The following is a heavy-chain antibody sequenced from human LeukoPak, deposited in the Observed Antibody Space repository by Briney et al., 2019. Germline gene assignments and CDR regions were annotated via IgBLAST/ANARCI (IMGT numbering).Heavy chain of an antibody. CDR2: ISSRSSYI. Sequence: PGGSLRLSCAASGFTFSSYSMNWVRQAPGKGLEWVSSISSRSSYIYYADSVKGRFTISRDNAKNSLYLQMNSLRAEDTAVYYCASLRFRYDAFDIWGQGTMVTVSS. V-gene: IGHV3-21*01. CDR1: GFTFSSYS. CDR3: ASLRFRYDAFDI. D-gene: IGHD3-16*01. J-gene: IGHJ3*02.